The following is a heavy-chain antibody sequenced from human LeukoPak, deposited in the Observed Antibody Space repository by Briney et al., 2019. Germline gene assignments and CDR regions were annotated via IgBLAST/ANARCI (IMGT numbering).Heavy chain of an antibody. CDR3: ARAEVIAIFDY. Sequence: GGSLRLSCAASGFTFSSYVMSWVRQAPGEGLEWVSGISGSGGGSTNYADSVKGRFTISRDNSQHTVYLQMNSLRGEDTAVYYCARAEVIAIFDYWGQGTLVTVSS. D-gene: IGHD2-21*01. J-gene: IGHJ4*02. CDR1: GFTFSSYV. CDR2: ISGSGGGST. V-gene: IGHV3-23*01.